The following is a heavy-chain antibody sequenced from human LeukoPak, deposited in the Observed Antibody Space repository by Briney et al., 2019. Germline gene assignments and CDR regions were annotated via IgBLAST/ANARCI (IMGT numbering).Heavy chain of an antibody. CDR3: AILWFGELSYSYYYGMDV. Sequence: ASVKVSCKASGGTFSSYAISWVRQAPGQGLEWMGGIILIFGTANYAQKVQGRVTITADESTSKAYMELRSMRSEDTAVYYCAILWFGELSYSYYYGMDVWGQGATVTVSS. V-gene: IGHV1-69*13. CDR2: IILIFGTA. D-gene: IGHD3-10*01. J-gene: IGHJ6*02. CDR1: GGTFSSYA.